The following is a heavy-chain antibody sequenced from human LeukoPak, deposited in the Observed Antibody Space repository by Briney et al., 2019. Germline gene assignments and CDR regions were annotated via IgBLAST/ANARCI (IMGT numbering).Heavy chain of an antibody. CDR3: ARRIDVVVPAATFDY. D-gene: IGHD2-2*01. CDR1: GGSISSSSYY. J-gene: IGHJ4*02. V-gene: IGHV4-39*07. Sequence: SETLSLTCTVSGGSISSSSYYWGWIRQPPGKGLEWIGSIYYSGSTYYNPSLKSRVTISVDTSKNQFSLKLSSVTAADTAVYYCARRIDVVVPAATFDYWGQGTLVTVSS. CDR2: IYYSGST.